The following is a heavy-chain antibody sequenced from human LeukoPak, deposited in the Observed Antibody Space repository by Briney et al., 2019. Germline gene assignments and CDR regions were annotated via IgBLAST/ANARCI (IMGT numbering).Heavy chain of an antibody. J-gene: IGHJ4*02. V-gene: IGHV3-30*04. CDR2: ISYDGGTE. D-gene: IGHD3-10*01. CDR1: GFTFINYA. Sequence: PGRSLRLSCAASGFTFINYAMDWVRQAPGKGLEWVAVISYDGGTEYYADSVKGRFTISRDNSKNTVYLQMNSLRAEDTAVYYCAREDPYGSGSYYNVFYSGFDYWGQGTLVTVSS. CDR3: AREDPYGSGSYYNVFYSGFDY.